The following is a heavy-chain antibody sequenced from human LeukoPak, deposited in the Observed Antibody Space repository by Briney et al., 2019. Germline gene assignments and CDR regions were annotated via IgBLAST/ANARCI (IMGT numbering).Heavy chain of an antibody. CDR3: ARGGPAVCSYCSGGSYEFDY. J-gene: IGHJ4*02. D-gene: IGHD2-15*01. CDR2: IIPIFGTA. CDR1: GGTFSSYA. V-gene: IGHV1-69*13. Sequence: GASVKVSCKASGGTFSSYAISWVRQAPGQGLEWMGGIIPIFGTANYAQKFQGRVTITADESTSTAYMELGSLRSEDTAVYYCARGGPAVCSYCSGGSYEFDYWGQGTLVTVSS.